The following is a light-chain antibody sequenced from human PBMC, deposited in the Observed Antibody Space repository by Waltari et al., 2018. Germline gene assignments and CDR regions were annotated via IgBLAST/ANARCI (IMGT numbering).Light chain of an antibody. CDR3: QQYDNLPG. CDR2: DAS. V-gene: IGKV1-33*01. CDR1: QDISNY. Sequence: DIQMTQSPSSLSASVGDRVTITCQASQDISNYLNWYQQKPGKAPKHLIYDASNLETGVPSRFSGSGSGTDFTFTISSLQPEDIATYYCQQYDNLPGFGPGTKVDIK. J-gene: IGKJ3*01.